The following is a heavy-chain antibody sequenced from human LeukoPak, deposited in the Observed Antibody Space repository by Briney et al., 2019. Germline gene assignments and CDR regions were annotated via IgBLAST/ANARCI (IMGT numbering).Heavy chain of an antibody. J-gene: IGHJ4*02. CDR1: GFTFSDYY. V-gene: IGHV3-11*04. D-gene: IGHD5-24*01. CDR3: ARGLESWMATVH. Sequence: PGGSLRLSCAASGFTFSDYYMTWIRQAPGKGLEWVSYISSSGNTIYYADSVKGRFTISRDNAQNSLYLQMNSLRAEDTAVYYCARGLESWMATVHWGQGTLVTVSS. CDR2: ISSSGNTI.